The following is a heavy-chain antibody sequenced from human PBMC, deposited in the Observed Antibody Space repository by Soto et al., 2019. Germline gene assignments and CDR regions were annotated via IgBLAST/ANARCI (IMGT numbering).Heavy chain of an antibody. V-gene: IGHV4-59*01. Sequence: SETLSLTCTVSGGSISSYYWSWIRQPPGKGLEWIGYIYYSGSTNYNPSLKSRVTISVDTSKNQFSLKLSSVTAADTAVYYCARSDHSSGWTLLDYWGQGTLVT. CDR2: IYYSGST. CDR3: ARSDHSSGWTLLDY. CDR1: GGSISSYY. D-gene: IGHD6-19*01. J-gene: IGHJ4*02.